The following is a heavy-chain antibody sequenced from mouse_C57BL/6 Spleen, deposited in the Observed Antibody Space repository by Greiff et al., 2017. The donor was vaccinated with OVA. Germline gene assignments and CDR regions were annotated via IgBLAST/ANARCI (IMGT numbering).Heavy chain of an antibody. J-gene: IGHJ1*03. CDR2: ISGGGGNT. Sequence: EVQVVESGGGLVKPGGSLKLSCAASGFTFSSYTMSWVRQTPEKRLEWVATISGGGGNTYYPDSVKGRFTISRDNAKNTLYLQMSSLRSEDKALYYCARHDYYGSDWYFDVWGTGTTVTVSS. D-gene: IGHD1-1*01. V-gene: IGHV5-9*01. CDR3: ARHDYYGSDWYFDV. CDR1: GFTFSSYT.